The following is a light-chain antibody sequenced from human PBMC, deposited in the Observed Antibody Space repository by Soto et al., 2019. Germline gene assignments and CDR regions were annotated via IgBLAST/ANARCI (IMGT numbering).Light chain of an antibody. Sequence: EIVLTQSPGTLSLSPGERATLSCRASQSVSSSYLAWYQQKPGPAPSLLIYGASSSATGIPDRFSGSGSGTEFTLTISSLQSEDFAVYYCQQYSNWPPLTFGGGTKVEIK. V-gene: IGKV3-20*01. CDR1: QSVSSSY. J-gene: IGKJ4*01. CDR2: GAS. CDR3: QQYSNWPPLT.